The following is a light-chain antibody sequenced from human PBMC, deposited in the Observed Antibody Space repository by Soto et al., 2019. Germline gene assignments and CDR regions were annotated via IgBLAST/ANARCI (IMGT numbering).Light chain of an antibody. CDR2: DVS. CDR1: SSDVGAYNY. Sequence: QSVLTQPASVSGYPGQSITISCTGASSDVGAYNYVAWCQQHPGKGPKLLIYDVSNRPSGFSSRFSGSKSGNTASLTISGLQAEDEADYFCCSYTTTNTFYVFGTGTKVTV. CDR3: CSYTTTNTFYV. J-gene: IGLJ1*01. V-gene: IGLV2-14*01.